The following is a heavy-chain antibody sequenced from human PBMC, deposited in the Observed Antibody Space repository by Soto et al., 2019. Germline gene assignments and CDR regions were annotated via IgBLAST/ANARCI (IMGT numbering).Heavy chain of an antibody. Sequence: SETLSLTCTVSGGSVHNGGCYWSWLRQPPGKGLEWIGYIYHTGTTNYNPSLKSHVTISVDTSKNQFSLKVKSVSAADTAVYFCARNSRGYIYGYYFDSWGQGTLVTVSS. D-gene: IGHD5-18*01. J-gene: IGHJ4*02. CDR1: GGSVHNGGCY. CDR2: IYHTGTT. V-gene: IGHV4-61*08. CDR3: ARNSRGYIYGYYFDS.